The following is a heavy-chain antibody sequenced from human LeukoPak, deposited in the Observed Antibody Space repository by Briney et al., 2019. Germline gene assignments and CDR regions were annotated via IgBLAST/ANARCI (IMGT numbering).Heavy chain of an antibody. CDR1: GFTFSKAW. V-gene: IGHV3-15*01. CDR2: IKSKTDGGTT. D-gene: IGHD3-10*01. J-gene: IGHJ4*02. CDR3: TTITMIRKHEDY. Sequence: GGSLRLSCAASGFTFSKAWMSWVRQAPGKGLEWVGRIKSKTDGGTTDYAAPVKGRFTISRDDSRNTLSLQMNSLKTEDTAVYYCTTITMIRKHEDYWGQGTLVTVSS.